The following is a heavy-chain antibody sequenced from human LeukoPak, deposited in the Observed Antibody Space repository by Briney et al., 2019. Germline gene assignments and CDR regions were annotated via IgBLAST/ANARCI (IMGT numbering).Heavy chain of an antibody. Sequence: GESLKISCKGSGYNFPTYWIGWVRQMPGKGLEWMGIINPGDPDTRYSPSFRGQVTMSADRSINTAYLQWSSLKASDTAMYYCARVFGYSGYFDFWGQGTLVTVSP. CDR3: ARVFGYSGYFDF. CDR1: GYNFPTYW. V-gene: IGHV5-51*01. D-gene: IGHD5-12*01. CDR2: INPGDPDT. J-gene: IGHJ4*02.